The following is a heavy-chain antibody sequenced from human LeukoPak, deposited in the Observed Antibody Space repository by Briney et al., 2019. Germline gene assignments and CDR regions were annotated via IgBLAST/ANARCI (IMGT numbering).Heavy chain of an antibody. CDR1: GGTFSSYA. V-gene: IGHV1-69*13. D-gene: IGHD6-13*01. CDR3: ARDNRQQSTFDY. Sequence: GASVKVSCKASGGTFSSYAISWVRQAPGQGLEWMGGIIPIFGTANYAQKFQGRVTITADESTSTAYMELSSLRSEDTAVYYCARDNRQQSTFDYWGQGTLVTVSS. J-gene: IGHJ4*02. CDR2: IIPIFGTA.